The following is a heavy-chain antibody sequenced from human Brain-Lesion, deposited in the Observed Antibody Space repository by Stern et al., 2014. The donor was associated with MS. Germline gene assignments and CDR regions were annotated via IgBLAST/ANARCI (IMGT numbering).Heavy chain of an antibody. D-gene: IGHD1-26*01. V-gene: IGHV4-39*01. CDR3: ARHDSVPRPSQLYSARDRGPGYFDY. Sequence: VQLVESGPGLVKPSETLSLTCTVSGGSISSSTYYWAWIRQPPGKGLEWIGNIHYSGFTYYNPSLKSRVTIAVDMSKNQSALKLSSVTAADPAIYYCARHDSVPRPSQLYSARDRGPGYFDYWGQGTLVTVSS. CDR2: IHYSGFT. CDR1: GGSISSSTYY. J-gene: IGHJ4*02.